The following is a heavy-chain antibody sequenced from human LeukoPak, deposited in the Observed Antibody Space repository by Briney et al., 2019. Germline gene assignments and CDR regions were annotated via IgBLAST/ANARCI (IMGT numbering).Heavy chain of an antibody. Sequence: SETLSLTCAVSGGSFSGYYWSWIRQPPGKGLEWIGEINHVSSTNYNPSLKSRVTISVDTSKNQFSLRLSSVTAADTAVYYCAREVYGGHDSSGYYWFDPWGQGTLVTVSS. V-gene: IGHV4-34*01. J-gene: IGHJ5*02. D-gene: IGHD3-22*01. CDR3: AREVYGGHDSSGYYWFDP. CDR1: GGSFSGYY. CDR2: INHVSST.